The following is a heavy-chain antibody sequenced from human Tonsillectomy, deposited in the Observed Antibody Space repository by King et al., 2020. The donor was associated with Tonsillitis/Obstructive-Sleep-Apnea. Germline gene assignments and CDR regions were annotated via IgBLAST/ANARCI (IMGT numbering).Heavy chain of an antibody. D-gene: IGHD3-3*01. CDR2: ISFDANNK. Sequence: VQLVESGGGVVQPGRSLRLSCAASGFTFINYAMHWVRQAPGKGLEWVAAISFDANNKYYADSAKGRFTISRDNSKNTLYLQMNSLRTEDTAVYYCATEPDFWSGYYFDYWGQGTLVTVSS. V-gene: IGHV3-30*04. CDR1: GFTFINYA. CDR3: ATEPDFWSGYYFDY. J-gene: IGHJ4*02.